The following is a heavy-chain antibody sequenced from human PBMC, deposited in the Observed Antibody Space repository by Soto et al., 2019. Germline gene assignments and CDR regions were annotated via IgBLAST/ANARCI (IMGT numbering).Heavy chain of an antibody. J-gene: IGHJ6*02. CDR2: IIPIFGTA. V-gene: IGHV1-69*01. CDR3: ARVKLWFGELLSYYGMDV. D-gene: IGHD3-10*01. Sequence: QVQLVQSGAEVKKPGSSVKVSCKASGGTFSSYAISWVRQAPGQGLEWMGGIIPIFGTANYAQKFQGRVTITADEATSTAYMGLSSLRSEDTAVYYCARVKLWFGELLSYYGMDVWGQGTTVTVSS. CDR1: GGTFSSYA.